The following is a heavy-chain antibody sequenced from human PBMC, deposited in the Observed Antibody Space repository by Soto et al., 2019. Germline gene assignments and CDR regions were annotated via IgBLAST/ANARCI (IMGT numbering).Heavy chain of an antibody. J-gene: IGHJ4*02. Sequence: SETLSLTCTVSSGSISSYNWNWVRQPPGKGLEWIGFINYSESTHYNPSLKSRVTISLDTSKNQFSLKLNSVTAADTAVYYCARENYYALDYWGPGTLVTVSS. CDR1: SGSISSYN. CDR3: ARENYYALDY. D-gene: IGHD3-10*01. CDR2: INYSEST. V-gene: IGHV4-59*01.